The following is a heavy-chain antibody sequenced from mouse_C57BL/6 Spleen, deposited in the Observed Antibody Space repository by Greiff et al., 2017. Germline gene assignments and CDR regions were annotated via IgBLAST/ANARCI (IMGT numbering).Heavy chain of an antibody. D-gene: IGHD1-1*01. CDR3: ARSGIYYYGSSYTPFAY. V-gene: IGHV1-55*01. CDR2: IYPGSGST. J-gene: IGHJ3*01. Sequence: QVQLQQPGAELVKPGASVKMSCKASGYTFTSYWITWVKQRPGQGLEWIGDIYPGSGSTNYNEKFKSKDTLTVDTSSSTAYMQLSSLTSEDSAVYYCARSGIYYYGSSYTPFAYWGKGTLVTVSA. CDR1: GYTFTSYW.